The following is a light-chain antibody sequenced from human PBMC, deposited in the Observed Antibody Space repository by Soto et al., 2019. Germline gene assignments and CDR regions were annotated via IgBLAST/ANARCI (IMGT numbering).Light chain of an antibody. CDR3: QQTYSTLSIT. J-gene: IGKJ5*01. Sequence: DIQMTQSPSSLSASVGDRVTITCRASESIARHLNWYQQKPGKAPKLLIYAASSLVNGVPSRFSGGGSGTDFTLTISNLQPEDFATYYCQQTYSTLSITFGQGTRLEIK. V-gene: IGKV1-39*01. CDR2: AAS. CDR1: ESIARH.